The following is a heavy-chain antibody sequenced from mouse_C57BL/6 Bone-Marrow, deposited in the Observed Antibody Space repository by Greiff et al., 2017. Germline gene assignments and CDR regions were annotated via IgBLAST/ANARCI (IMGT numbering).Heavy chain of an antibody. CDR2: IYPGSGST. J-gene: IGHJ3*01. CDR1: GYTFTSYW. D-gene: IGHD2-4*01. Sequence: QVQLQQPGAELVKPGASVKMSCKASGYTFTSYWITWVKQRPGQGLEWIGDIYPGSGSTNYNEKFKSKATLTVDTSSSTAYMQLSSLTSEDSAVYYCARWGYDYDVFAYWGQGTLVTVSA. V-gene: IGHV1-55*01. CDR3: ARWGYDYDVFAY.